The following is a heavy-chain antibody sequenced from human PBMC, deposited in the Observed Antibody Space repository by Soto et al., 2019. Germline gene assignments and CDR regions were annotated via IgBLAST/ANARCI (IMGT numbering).Heavy chain of an antibody. D-gene: IGHD1-26*01. CDR3: ARGVRELPTHYFDY. CDR1: GGTFSSYA. V-gene: IGHV1-69*10. J-gene: IGHJ4*02. Sequence: SVKVSCKASGGTFSSYAISWVRQAPGQGLEWMGGIIPIFGIANYAQKCQGRVTITADKSTSTAYMELSSLRSEDTAVYYCARGVRELPTHYFDYWGQGTLVTVSS. CDR2: IIPIFGIA.